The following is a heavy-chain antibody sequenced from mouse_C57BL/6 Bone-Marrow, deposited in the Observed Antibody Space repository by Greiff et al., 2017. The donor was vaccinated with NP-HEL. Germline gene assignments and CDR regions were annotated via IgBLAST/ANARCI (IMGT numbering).Heavy chain of an antibody. CDR1: GYTFTSYW. D-gene: IGHD4-1*01. CDR2: IYPSDSET. Sequence: VQLQQPGAELVRPGSSVKLSCKASGYTFTSYWMDWVKQRPEQGLEWIGNIYPSDSETHYNQKFKDKATLTVDKSSSTAYMQLSSLTSEDSAVYYCAREEDWDFYFDYWGQGTTLTVSS. V-gene: IGHV1-61*01. J-gene: IGHJ2*01. CDR3: AREEDWDFYFDY.